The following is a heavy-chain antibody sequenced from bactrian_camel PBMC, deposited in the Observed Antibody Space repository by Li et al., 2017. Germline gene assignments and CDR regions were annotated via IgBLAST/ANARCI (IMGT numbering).Heavy chain of an antibody. J-gene: IGHJ6*01. D-gene: IGHD3*01. CDR1: RDTWRRFP. CDR3: AAYGGYACVSGSCCFTQAPGDFDY. CDR2: IFSGGPYT. V-gene: IGHV3S1*01. Sequence: QVQLVESGGGSVQAGGSLKLSCLVPRDTWRRFPNLCLAWFRQTPGQEREGVAAIFSGGPYTYYADWVKGRFTISKDNAKNTLYLQMNSLKPEDTAMYYCAAYGGYACVSGSCCFTQAPGDFDYWGHGTQVTVS.